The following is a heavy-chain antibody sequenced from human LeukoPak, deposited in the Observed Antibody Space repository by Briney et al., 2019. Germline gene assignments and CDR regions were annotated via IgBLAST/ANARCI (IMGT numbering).Heavy chain of an antibody. D-gene: IGHD5-24*01. Sequence: SVKVSCKASGGTFSSYAISWVRQAPGQGLEWMGRIIPILGIANYAQKFQGRVTITADKSTSTAYMELTSLTSEDTALYYCAREPDVDLSTFRGDAFDIWGQGTMVTVSS. J-gene: IGHJ3*02. CDR1: GGTFSSYA. CDR2: IIPILGIA. V-gene: IGHV1-69*04. CDR3: AREPDVDLSTFRGDAFDI.